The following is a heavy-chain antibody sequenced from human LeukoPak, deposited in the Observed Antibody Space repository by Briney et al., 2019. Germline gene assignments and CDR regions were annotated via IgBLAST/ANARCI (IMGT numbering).Heavy chain of an antibody. J-gene: IGHJ4*02. CDR1: GFTVSRYY. Sequence: GGSLRLSCAASGFTVSRYYMSWVRQAPGKGLQWVSVIYSDGSTYHADSVKGRFTISRDNSKNTLYPQMNSLRAEDTAVYYCARRAGGYSHPYDYWGQGILVTVSS. V-gene: IGHV3-53*01. CDR2: IYSDGST. CDR3: ARRAGGYSHPYDY. D-gene: IGHD4-23*01.